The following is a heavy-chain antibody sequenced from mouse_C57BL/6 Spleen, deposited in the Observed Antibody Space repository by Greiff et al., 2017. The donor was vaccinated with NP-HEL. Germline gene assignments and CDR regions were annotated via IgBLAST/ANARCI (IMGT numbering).Heavy chain of an antibody. CDR1: GYTFTDYY. CDR3: ARHYGSSWYAMDY. D-gene: IGHD1-1*01. CDR2: INPYNGGT. Sequence: EVQLQQSGPVLVKPGASVKMSCKASGYTFTDYYMNWVKQSHGKSLEWIGVINPYNGGTSYNQKFKGKATLTVDKSSSTAYMELNSLTSEDSAVYYCARHYGSSWYAMDYWGQGTSVTVSS. V-gene: IGHV1-19*01. J-gene: IGHJ4*01.